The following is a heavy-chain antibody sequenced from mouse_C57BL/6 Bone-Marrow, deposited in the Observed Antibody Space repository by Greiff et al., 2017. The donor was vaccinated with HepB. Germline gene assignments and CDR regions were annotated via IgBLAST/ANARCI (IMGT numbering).Heavy chain of an antibody. V-gene: IGHV1-64*01. J-gene: IGHJ4*01. CDR3: ARWRYYYGYYYAMDY. D-gene: IGHD1-1*01. CDR1: GYTFTSYW. Sequence: QVQLQQPGAELVKPGASVKLSCKASGYTFTSYWMHWVKQRPGQGLEWIGMIHPNSGSTNYNEKFKSKATLTVDKSSSTAYMQLSSLTSEDSAVYYCARWRYYYGYYYAMDYWGQGTSVTVSS. CDR2: IHPNSGST.